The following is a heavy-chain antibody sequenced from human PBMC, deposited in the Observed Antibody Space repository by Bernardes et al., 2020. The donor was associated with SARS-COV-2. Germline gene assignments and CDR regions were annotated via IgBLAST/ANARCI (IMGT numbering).Heavy chain of an antibody. J-gene: IGHJ4*02. CDR3: ARDFRMVGAPPGDY. CDR2: ISAHNGKT. V-gene: IGHV1-18*01. Sequence: ASVKVSCKASGYTFTSYGISWVRRAPGQGLEWMGWISAHNGKTYYAQNFQGRVYMTTDTSASTAYMELRSLRSDDTAVYYCARDFRMVGAPPGDYWGQGTLVTVSS. D-gene: IGHD1-26*01. CDR1: GYTFTSYG.